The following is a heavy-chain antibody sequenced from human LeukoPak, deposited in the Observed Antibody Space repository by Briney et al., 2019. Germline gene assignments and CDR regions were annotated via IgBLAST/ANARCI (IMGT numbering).Heavy chain of an antibody. J-gene: IGHJ4*02. D-gene: IGHD3-22*01. Sequence: NPSQALSLTCTVSGGSISSGDYYWSWIRQPPGKGLEWIGYIYYSGSTYYNPSLKSRVTISVDTSKNQFSLKLSSVTAADTAVYYCARAEKRENYYDSSGYYVRTFDYWGQGTLVTVSS. CDR2: IYYSGST. CDR1: GGSISSGDYY. CDR3: ARAEKRENYYDSSGYYVRTFDY. V-gene: IGHV4-30-4*08.